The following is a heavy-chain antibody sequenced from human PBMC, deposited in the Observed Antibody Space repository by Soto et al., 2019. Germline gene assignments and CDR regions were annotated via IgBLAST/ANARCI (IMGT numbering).Heavy chain of an antibody. J-gene: IGHJ1*01. Sequence: SETLSLTCTVSGGSISSGDYYWSWIRQPPGKGLEWIGYIYYSGSTYYNPSLKSRVTISVDTSKNQFSLKLSSVTAADTAVYYCAREGPSIAARPEPEYFQHWGQGTLVTVSS. CDR3: AREGPSIAARPEPEYFQH. V-gene: IGHV4-30-4*01. CDR1: GGSISSGDYY. D-gene: IGHD6-6*01. CDR2: IYYSGST.